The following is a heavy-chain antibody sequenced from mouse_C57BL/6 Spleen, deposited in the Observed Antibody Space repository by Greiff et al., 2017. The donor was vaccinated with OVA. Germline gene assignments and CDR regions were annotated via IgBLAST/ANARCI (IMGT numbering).Heavy chain of an antibody. J-gene: IGHJ1*03. CDR2: IYPGSGST. CDR1: GYTFTSYW. D-gene: IGHD1-1*01. CDR3: ARGGDYGSSLYWYFDV. Sequence: QVHVKQSGAELVKPGASVKMSCKASGYTFTSYWITWVKQRPGQGLEWIGDIYPGSGSTNYNEKFKSKATLTVDTSSSTAYMQLSSLTSEDSAVYYCARGGDYGSSLYWYFDVWGTGTTVTVSS. V-gene: IGHV1-55*01.